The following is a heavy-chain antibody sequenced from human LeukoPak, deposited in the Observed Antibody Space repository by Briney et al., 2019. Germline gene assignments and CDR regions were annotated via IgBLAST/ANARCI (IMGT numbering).Heavy chain of an antibody. CDR3: ARRYCSGGSCYSFRGDWFDP. CDR1: GFTFSSYG. J-gene: IGHJ5*02. D-gene: IGHD2-15*01. CDR2: IWYDGSNK. V-gene: IGHV3-33*01. Sequence: PGRSLRLSCAAPGFTFSSYGMHWVRQAPGKGLEWVAVIWYDGSNKYYADSVKGRFTISRDNSKNTLYLQMNSLRAEDTAVYYCARRYCSGGSCYSFRGDWFDPWGQGTLVTVSS.